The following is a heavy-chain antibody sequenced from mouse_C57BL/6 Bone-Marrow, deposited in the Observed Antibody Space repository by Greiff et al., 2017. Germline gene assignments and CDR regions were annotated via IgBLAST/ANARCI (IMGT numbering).Heavy chain of an antibody. CDR2: INPNYGTT. CDR3: ARGGIYYDYAGRNYFDY. D-gene: IGHD2-4*01. CDR1: GYSFTDYN. J-gene: IGHJ2*01. Sequence: EVQLQQSGPELVKPGASVKISCKASGYSFTDYNMNWVKQSNGKSLEWIGVINPNYGTTSYNQKFKGKATLTVDQSSSTAYMQLNSLTSEDSAVYYCARGGIYYDYAGRNYFDYWGQGTTLTVSS. V-gene: IGHV1-39*01.